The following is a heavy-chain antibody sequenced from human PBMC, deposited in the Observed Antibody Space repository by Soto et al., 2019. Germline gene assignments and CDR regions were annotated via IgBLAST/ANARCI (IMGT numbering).Heavy chain of an antibody. V-gene: IGHV1-2*02. J-gene: IGHJ5*02. Sequence: ASVKVSCKASGYPFSDNQMDCLRLAPGQGLEWMGRINPKSDYTNYAQKFQGRVTMTRDTSIDTAYLELTGLTSDDTATYYCARKHSLDYIRWGLDPWGQGTLVTVSS. CDR1: GYPFSDNQ. D-gene: IGHD4-4*01. CDR3: ARKHSLDYIRWGLDP. CDR2: INPKSDYT.